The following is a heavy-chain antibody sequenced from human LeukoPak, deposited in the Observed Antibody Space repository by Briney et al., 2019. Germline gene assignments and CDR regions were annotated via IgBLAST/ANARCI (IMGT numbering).Heavy chain of an antibody. J-gene: IGHJ5*02. CDR3: ARVRGIATFDP. V-gene: IGHV4-34*01. CDR1: GGSFSGYY. CDR2: INHSGST. D-gene: IGHD5-24*01. Sequence: PSETLSLTCAAYGGSFSGYYWSWIRQPPGKGLEWIGEINHSGSTNYNPSLKSRVTISVDTSKNQFSLKLSSVTAADTAVYYCARVRGIATFDPWGQGTLVTVSS.